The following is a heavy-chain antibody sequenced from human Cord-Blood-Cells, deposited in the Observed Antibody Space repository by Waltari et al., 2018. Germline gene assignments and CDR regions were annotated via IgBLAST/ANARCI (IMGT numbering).Heavy chain of an antibody. CDR3: ARGWKQLVGGYYYYYMDV. V-gene: IGHV4-59*01. CDR1: GGSISSYY. J-gene: IGHJ6*03. CDR2: IYYSGST. D-gene: IGHD6-13*01. Sequence: QVQLQESGPGLVKPSETLSLTCTVPGGSISSYYWSWIRQPPGKGLEWIGYIYYSGSTNYNPSLKSRVTISVDTSKNQFSLKLSSVTAADTAVYYCARGWKQLVGGYYYYYMDVWGKGTTVTVSS.